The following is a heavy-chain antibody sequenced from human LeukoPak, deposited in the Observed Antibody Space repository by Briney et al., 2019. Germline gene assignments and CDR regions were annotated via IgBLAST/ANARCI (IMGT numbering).Heavy chain of an antibody. V-gene: IGHV3-53*01. CDR2: IYSGGST. D-gene: IGHD3-9*01. J-gene: IGHJ4*02. CDR3: ARGPRYYDILTGYSPFDY. Sequence: PGGSLRHSCAASGLTFRTYAMSWVRQAPGKGLEWVSVIYSGGSTYYADSVKGRFTISRDNSKNTLYLQMNSLRAEDTAVYYCARGPRYYDILTGYSPFDYWGQGTLVTVSS. CDR1: GLTFRTYA.